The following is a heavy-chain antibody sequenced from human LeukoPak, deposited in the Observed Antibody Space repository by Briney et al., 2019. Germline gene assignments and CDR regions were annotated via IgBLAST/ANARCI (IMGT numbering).Heavy chain of an antibody. J-gene: IGHJ4*02. CDR1: GFTFTNYA. CDR3: ARDADFGGNSRLGFQF. CDR2: ISVDGSHD. Sequence: GGSLRLSCAASGFTFTNYALHWVRQVPGKGLERVALISVDGSHDYYADSVKGRVSISRDNSNNTLFLQVNSLSPEDTAVYYCARDADFGGNSRLGFQFWGQGTLVTVSS. V-gene: IGHV3-30*03. D-gene: IGHD4-23*01.